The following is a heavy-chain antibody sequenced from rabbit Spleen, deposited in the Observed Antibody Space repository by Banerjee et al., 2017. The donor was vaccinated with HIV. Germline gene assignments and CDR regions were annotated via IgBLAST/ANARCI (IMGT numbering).Heavy chain of an antibody. CDR2: IVPFFGVT. V-gene: IGHV1S7*01. CDR1: VFSFSPYS. CDR3: MSEAGYGGYGEANL. Sequence: QLVESGGGLVQPVCSLPLSCKASVFSFSPYSMICVLPAPGKGLEWIGYIVPFFGVTDDANGVKGRFTSSRKNAKNTLEKKRNRRAAADTNKYCGMSEAGYGGYGEANLWGQGTLVTVS. D-gene: IGHD2-1*01. J-gene: IGHJ4*01.